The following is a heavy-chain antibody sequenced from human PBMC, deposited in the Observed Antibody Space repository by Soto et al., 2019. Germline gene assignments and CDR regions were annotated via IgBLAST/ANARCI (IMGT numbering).Heavy chain of an antibody. CDR1: GYTFTSYG. V-gene: IGHV1-18*04. Sequence: ASVKVSCTASGYTFTSYGISWVRQAPGQGLEWMGWISAYNGNTNYAQKLQGRVTMTTDTSTSTAYMELRSLRSDDTAVYYCARDRSPYGDFHYYGMDVWGQGTTVTVSS. CDR2: ISAYNGNT. CDR3: ARDRSPYGDFHYYGMDV. J-gene: IGHJ6*02. D-gene: IGHD4-17*01.